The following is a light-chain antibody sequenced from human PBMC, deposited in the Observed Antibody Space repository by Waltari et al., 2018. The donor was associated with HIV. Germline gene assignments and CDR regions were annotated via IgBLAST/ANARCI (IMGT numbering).Light chain of an antibody. Sequence: DIQLTQSPSFLSASVGDRVTITCRASQGISSYLAWYQQKPGTAPKLLIYAASTLQSAVPSRFSGSGSGTGFTLTISSLQPEDFASYYCQQFNSYPRTFGQGTKVEIK. CDR2: AAS. CDR1: QGISSY. CDR3: QQFNSYPRT. J-gene: IGKJ1*01. V-gene: IGKV1-9*01.